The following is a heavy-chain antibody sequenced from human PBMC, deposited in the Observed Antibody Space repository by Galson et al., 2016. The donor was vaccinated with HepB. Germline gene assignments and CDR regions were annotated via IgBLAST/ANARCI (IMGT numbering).Heavy chain of an antibody. Sequence: SLRLSCASSGFAFINYEMTWVRQAPGQGLEWISYISSSGNTIYDADSVQGRFIISRDNAENSLFLQMNNLRAEDTAVYFLARVELGGYQLWGQGTTVTVSS. V-gene: IGHV3-48*03. D-gene: IGHD2-2*01. CDR2: ISSSGNTI. CDR3: ARVELGGYQL. J-gene: IGHJ6*02. CDR1: GFAFINYE.